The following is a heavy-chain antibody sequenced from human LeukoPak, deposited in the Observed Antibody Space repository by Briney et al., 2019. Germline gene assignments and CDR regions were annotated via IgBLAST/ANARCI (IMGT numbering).Heavy chain of an antibody. CDR1: GFVFSNYA. D-gene: IGHD4-17*01. V-gene: IGHV3-23*01. Sequence: GGTLRLSCAASGFVFSNYAMSWVRQAPGRGLEWVSTISGRADSTYSADSVRGRFTIHRDSYKNTLSLQMDSLRAEDTAVYYCARSPLIRESYGDKIVKFDYWGQGTLVTVSS. J-gene: IGHJ4*02. CDR2: ISGRADST. CDR3: ARSPLIRESYGDKIVKFDY.